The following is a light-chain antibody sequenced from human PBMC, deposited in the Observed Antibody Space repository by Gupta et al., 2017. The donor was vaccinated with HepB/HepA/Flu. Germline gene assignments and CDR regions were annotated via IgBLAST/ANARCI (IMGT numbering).Light chain of an antibody. J-gene: IGKJ5*01. CDR1: QTISRD. V-gene: IGKV1-39*01. CDR3: QLRRSTPPT. CDR2: AAS. Sequence: DIQMIQSPSSLSASVGDRVVITSRASQTISRDLNWYQVKPGKAPKLLIYAASAVQSGVPSRFSGSRSGTDFTLIISSLQPEDFATYFCQLRRSTPPTFGQGTRLDIK.